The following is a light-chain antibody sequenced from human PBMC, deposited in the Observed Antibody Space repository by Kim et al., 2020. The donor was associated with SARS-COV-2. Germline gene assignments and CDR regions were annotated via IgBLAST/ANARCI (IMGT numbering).Light chain of an antibody. J-gene: IGKJ2*01. V-gene: IGKV3-11*01. Sequence: LSVSPGEVATLSCRASQSVNNYLAWYQQKPGQAPRLLIYEVSTRATGIPDRFSGSGSGTDFTLTISSLEPEDFAVYYCQQRTNWPTFGQGTKLEI. CDR3: QQRTNWPT. CDR1: QSVNNY. CDR2: EVS.